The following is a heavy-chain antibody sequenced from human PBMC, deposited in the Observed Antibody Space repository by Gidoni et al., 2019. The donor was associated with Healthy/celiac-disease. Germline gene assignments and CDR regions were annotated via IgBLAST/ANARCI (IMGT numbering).Heavy chain of an antibody. D-gene: IGHD6-19*01. Sequence: QVTLRESGPALVTPTQTLPLTCTFSGFSLSTSGMCVSWIRQPPGKALEWLALIDWDDDKYYSTSLKTRLTISKDTSKNQVVLTMTNMDPVDTATYYCARIGRAVAGNAYYYYGMDVWGQGTTVTVSS. V-gene: IGHV2-70*01. CDR2: IDWDDDK. CDR1: GFSLSTSGMC. J-gene: IGHJ6*02. CDR3: ARIGRAVAGNAYYYYGMDV.